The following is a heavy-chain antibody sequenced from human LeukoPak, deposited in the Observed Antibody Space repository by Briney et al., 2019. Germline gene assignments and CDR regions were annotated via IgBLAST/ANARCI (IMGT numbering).Heavy chain of an antibody. D-gene: IGHD5-24*01. CDR1: GYTFTDYY. V-gene: IGHV1-2*04. J-gene: IGHJ5*02. Sequence: ASVKVSCKTSGYTFTDYYIHWVRQAPGQGPEWMGWIKPNGGGTNYAQKFQGWVTMTMDTSITTVYMELSRLKSDDTAVYYCAKDAENGSGWFDPWGQGTLVTVSS. CDR2: IKPNGGGT. CDR3: AKDAENGSGWFDP.